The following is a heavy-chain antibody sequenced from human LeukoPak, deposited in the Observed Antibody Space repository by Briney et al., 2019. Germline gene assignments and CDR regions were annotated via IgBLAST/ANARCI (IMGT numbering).Heavy chain of an antibody. CDR3: TRVDGEWSSSYYFDY. V-gene: IGHV3-49*04. CDR1: GFTFSNYA. Sequence: PGGSLRLSCAASGFTFSNYAIHWVRQAPGKGLEWVGFIRSKAYGGTTEYAASVKGRFTISRDDSKSIAYLQMNSLKTEDTAVYYCTRVDGEWSSSYYFDYRGQGTLVTVSS. D-gene: IGHD3-3*01. J-gene: IGHJ4*02. CDR2: IRSKAYGGTT.